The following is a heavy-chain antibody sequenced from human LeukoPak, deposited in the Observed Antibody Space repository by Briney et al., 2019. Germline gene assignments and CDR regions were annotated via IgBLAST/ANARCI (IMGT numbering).Heavy chain of an antibody. CDR3: ARRGTGTYRGFDY. J-gene: IGHJ4*02. D-gene: IGHD1-7*01. CDR1: GGSISSYY. Sequence: PSETLSLTCTVSGGSISSYYWSWIRQPPGKGLEWIGYIYYSGSTNYNPSLKSRVTISVDTSKNQFSLKLSSVTAADTAVYYCARRGTGTYRGFDYWGQGTLVTVSS. CDR2: IYYSGST. V-gene: IGHV4-59*08.